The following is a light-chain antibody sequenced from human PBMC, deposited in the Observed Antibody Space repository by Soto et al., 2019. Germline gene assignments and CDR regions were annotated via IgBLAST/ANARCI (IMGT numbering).Light chain of an antibody. Sequence: DIQMTQSPSTLSASVGDRVTITCRASQSISSWLAWYQQKPGKAPKLLIYKASSLESGVPSRFSGSGSGTEFTLTISSLQPDDFATYYCQQYNSYPALTLGGGTKVDIK. CDR2: KAS. V-gene: IGKV1-5*03. CDR1: QSISSW. CDR3: QQYNSYPALT. J-gene: IGKJ4*01.